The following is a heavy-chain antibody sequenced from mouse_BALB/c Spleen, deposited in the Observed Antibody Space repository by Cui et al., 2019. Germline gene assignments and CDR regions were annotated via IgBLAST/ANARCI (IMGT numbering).Heavy chain of an antibody. Sequence: SYWMHWVKQRPGRGLEWIGRIDPNSGGTKYNEKFKSKATLTVDKPSSTAYMQLSSLTSEDSAVYYCARYDYYGSSYFDYWGQGTTLTVSS. CDR3: ARYDYYGSSYFDY. J-gene: IGHJ2*01. D-gene: IGHD1-1*01. CDR1: SYW. CDR2: IDPNSGGT. V-gene: IGHV1-72*01.